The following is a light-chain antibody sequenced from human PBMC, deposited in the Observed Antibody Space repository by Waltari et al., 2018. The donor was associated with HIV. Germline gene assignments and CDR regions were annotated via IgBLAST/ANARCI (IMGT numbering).Light chain of an antibody. J-gene: IGKJ1*01. V-gene: IGKV1-39*01. CDR1: QNIVDY. CDR3: QQSHNIPLT. CDR2: GAS. Sequence: DIQMTQSPSSLSASVGDRVTITCRASQNIVDYLNWYHQKPGKAPQLLISGASSLQSGVPSRFRGSGSGTEFTLTISSLQPEDFATYFCQQSHNIPLTFGQGTKVEIK.